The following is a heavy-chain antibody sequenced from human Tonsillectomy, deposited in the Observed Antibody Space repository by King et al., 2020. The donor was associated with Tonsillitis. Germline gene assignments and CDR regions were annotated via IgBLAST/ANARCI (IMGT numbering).Heavy chain of an antibody. CDR1: GFTFSTYG. J-gene: IGHJ3*02. CDR3: AGDQGRLGHDAFDI. V-gene: IGHV3-33*08. D-gene: IGHD3-9*01. Sequence: QLVQSGGGVVQPGRSLRLSCAASGFTFSTYGMHWVRQAPGKGLEWVAVIWYDGNNKYYADSVKGRFTISRDNSKNTLDLQMNSLRAEDTAMYYCAGDQGRLGHDAFDIWGLGTMVTVSS. CDR2: IWYDGNNK.